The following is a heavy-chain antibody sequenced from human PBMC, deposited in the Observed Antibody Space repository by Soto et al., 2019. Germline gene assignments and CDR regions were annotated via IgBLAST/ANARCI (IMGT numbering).Heavy chain of an antibody. V-gene: IGHV4-59*01. D-gene: IGHD2-8*01. CDR1: GASISSYY. J-gene: IGHJ5*02. CDR3: ARDSGILYENWFDP. Sequence: ESLSLACPVSGASISSYYWSWIRQPPGKGLEWIGYIYYSGSTNYNPSIKSRVTISVDTSKNQFSLKLSSVTAADTDVSYSARDSGILYENWFDPWGQGTLVTVSS. CDR2: IYYSGST.